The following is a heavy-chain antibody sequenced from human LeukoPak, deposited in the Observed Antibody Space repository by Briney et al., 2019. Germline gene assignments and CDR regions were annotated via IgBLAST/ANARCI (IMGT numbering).Heavy chain of an antibody. J-gene: IGHJ3*02. CDR2: IYPGDSDA. CDR1: GYSFNSYW. Sequence: PGASLQISCKCSGYSFNSYWIGWVRQMPGKGLEWMGLIYPGDSDARYSPSFQGQVTISADKSITTAYLQWSSLKASDTAMYYCARHFGGSTSHAFDIWGQGTMVTVSS. D-gene: IGHD2-2*01. CDR3: ARHFGGSTSHAFDI. V-gene: IGHV5-51*01.